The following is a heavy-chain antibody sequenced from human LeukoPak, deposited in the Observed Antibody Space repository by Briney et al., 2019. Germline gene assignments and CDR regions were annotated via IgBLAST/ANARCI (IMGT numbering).Heavy chain of an antibody. CDR1: GFTFSNYA. J-gene: IGHJ4*02. D-gene: IGHD4-17*01. V-gene: IGHV4-38-2*01. Sequence: GSLRLSCAASGFTFSNYAMHWVRQAPGKGLEWIGSIYHSGSTYYNPSLKSRVTISVDTSKNQFSLKLSSVTAADTAVYYCARNDYGDYGVVDYWGQGTLVTVSS. CDR2: IYHSGST. CDR3: ARNDYGDYGVVDY.